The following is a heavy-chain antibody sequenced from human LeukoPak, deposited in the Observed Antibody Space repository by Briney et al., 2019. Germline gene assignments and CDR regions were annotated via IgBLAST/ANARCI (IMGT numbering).Heavy chain of an antibody. CDR2: ISGGGDKT. CDR1: GVTFSTHA. CDR3: AFVGHGDNPRVY. V-gene: IGHV3-23*01. Sequence: QPGGSLRLSCSVSGVTFSTHAMNWVRQTPGKSLYWVSYISGGGDKTYYADSVKGRFTISRDNSKNTLYLQMNSLRAEDTAVYYCAFVGHGDNPRVYWGQGTLVTVSS. D-gene: IGHD4-23*01. J-gene: IGHJ4*02.